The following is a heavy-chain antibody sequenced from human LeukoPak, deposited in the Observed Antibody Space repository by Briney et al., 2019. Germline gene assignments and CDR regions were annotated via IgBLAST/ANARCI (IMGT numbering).Heavy chain of an antibody. J-gene: IGHJ6*02. CDR2: IYTGGNT. V-gene: IGHV3-53*01. CDR1: GFTVDSNY. Sequence: GGSLRLSCAASGFTVDSNYLSWVRQAPGKGLEWVSTIYTGGNTYYAASVKGRFTISRGFSKNTVFLHMNSLRAEDTAMYYCASVYKYGMDVWGQGTTVTVSS. CDR3: ASVYKYGMDV.